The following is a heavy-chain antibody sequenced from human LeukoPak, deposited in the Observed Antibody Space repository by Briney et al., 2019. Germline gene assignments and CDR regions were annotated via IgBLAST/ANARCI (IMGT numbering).Heavy chain of an antibody. V-gene: IGHV3-43*01. Sequence: GGSLRLSCAASGFTFDDYTMHWVRQAPGKGLEWVSLISWDGGSTYYADSVKGRFTISRDNSKNSLYLQMNSLRTEDTALYYCAKDMMGGYSYGARRAFDIWGQGTVVTVSS. J-gene: IGHJ3*02. CDR1: GFTFDDYT. D-gene: IGHD5-18*01. CDR3: AKDMMGGYSYGARRAFDI. CDR2: ISWDGGST.